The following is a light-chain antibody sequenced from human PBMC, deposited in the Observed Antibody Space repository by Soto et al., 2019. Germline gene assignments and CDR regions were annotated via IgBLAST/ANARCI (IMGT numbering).Light chain of an antibody. CDR3: QSYDSSLSGSRV. V-gene: IGLV1-40*01. Sequence: SVLTQPPSVSWAPGQRVTISCTWSSSNIGAGYDVHWYQQLPGTAPKLLIYGNSNRPSGVPDRFSGSKSGTSASLAITGLQAEDEADYYCQSYDSSLSGSRVFGTGTKVTVL. CDR2: GNS. J-gene: IGLJ1*01. CDR1: SSNIGAGYD.